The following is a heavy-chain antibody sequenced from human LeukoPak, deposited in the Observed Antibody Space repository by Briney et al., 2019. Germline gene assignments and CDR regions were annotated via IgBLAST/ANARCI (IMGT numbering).Heavy chain of an antibody. J-gene: IGHJ4*02. CDR3: TRAQDYGDYSPFDY. V-gene: IGHV3-49*02. CDR2: XRSKAYGGTT. D-gene: IGHD4-17*01. Sequence: LEWXXXXRSKAYGGTTEYAASVKGRFTISRDDSKSIAYLQMNSLKTEDTAVYYCTRAQDYGDYSPFDYWGQGTLVTVSS.